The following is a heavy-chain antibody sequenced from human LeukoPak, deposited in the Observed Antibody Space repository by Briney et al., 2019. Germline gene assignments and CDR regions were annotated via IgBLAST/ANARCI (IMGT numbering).Heavy chain of an antibody. CDR2: ISYDGSSE. CDR3: ASSSFGCIIVMGDY. D-gene: IGHD3-16*02. V-gene: IGHV3-30*03. J-gene: IGHJ4*02. CDR1: GFIFSSHG. Sequence: GGSLRLSCAASGFIFSSHGMQWGRQAPGKGLEWVAVISYDGSSEYYADSVQGRFIISRDNSKNRLFLQMNSLRPEDTAVYYCASSSFGCIIVMGDYWGQGTLVTVS.